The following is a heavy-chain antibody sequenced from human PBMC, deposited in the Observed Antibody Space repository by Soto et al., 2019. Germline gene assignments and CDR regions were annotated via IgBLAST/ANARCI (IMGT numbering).Heavy chain of an antibody. CDR1: GFTFSSYA. D-gene: IGHD3-3*01. J-gene: IGHJ6*03. Sequence: GGSLRLSCAASGFTFSSYAMSWVRQAPGKGLEWVSANSGSGGSTYYAVSVKGRFTISRDNSKNTLYLQMNSLRAEDTAVYYCAKDRLRFLEWLKAPNYYMDVWGKGTTVTVSS. CDR3: AKDRLRFLEWLKAPNYYMDV. V-gene: IGHV3-23*01. CDR2: NSGSGGST.